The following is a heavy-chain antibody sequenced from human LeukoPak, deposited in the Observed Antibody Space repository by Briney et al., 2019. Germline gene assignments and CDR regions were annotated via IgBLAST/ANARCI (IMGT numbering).Heavy chain of an antibody. V-gene: IGHV3-23*01. CDR3: AEEVGSTYPTFDF. CDR2: ISGSGINT. Sequence: GGSLRLSCAASGFIFSNYAMSWVRQAPGEGLEWVSTISGSGINTYYADSVRGRFAISRDNSKNILYLQMNILRAEDTALYFCAEEVGSTYPTFDFWGQGTLVTVSS. D-gene: IGHD1-26*01. J-gene: IGHJ4*02. CDR1: GFIFSNYA.